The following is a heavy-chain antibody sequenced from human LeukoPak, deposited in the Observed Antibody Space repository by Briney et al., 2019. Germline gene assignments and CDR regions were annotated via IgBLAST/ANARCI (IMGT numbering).Heavy chain of an antibody. CDR2: INHSGST. CDR1: GGSFCGYY. D-gene: IGHD2-15*01. V-gene: IGHV4-34*01. CDR3: ARQIPATANHYFDY. Sequence: SSETLSLTCAVYGGSFCGYYWSWIRQPPGKGLEWIGEINHSGSTNYNPSLKSRVTISVDTSKNQFSLKLSSVTAADTAVYYCARQIPATANHYFDYWGQGTLVTVSS. J-gene: IGHJ4*02.